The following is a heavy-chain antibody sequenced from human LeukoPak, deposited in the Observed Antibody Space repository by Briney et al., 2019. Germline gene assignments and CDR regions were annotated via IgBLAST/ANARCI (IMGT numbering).Heavy chain of an antibody. Sequence: GRSLRLSCAASGFTFDDYAMHWVRQAPGKGLEWVSGISWNSGSIGYADSVKGRFTISRDNAKNSLYLQMNSLRAEDTALYYCAKSSHFAAAGCFDYWGQGTLVTVSS. D-gene: IGHD6-13*01. J-gene: IGHJ4*02. CDR2: ISWNSGSI. CDR3: AKSSHFAAAGCFDY. CDR1: GFTFDDYA. V-gene: IGHV3-9*01.